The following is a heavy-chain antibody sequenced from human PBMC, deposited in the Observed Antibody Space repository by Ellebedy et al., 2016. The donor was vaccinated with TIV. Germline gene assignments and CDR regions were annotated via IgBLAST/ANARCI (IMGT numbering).Heavy chain of an antibody. J-gene: IGHJ6*02. CDR1: GGSITTDY. CDR2: FHNSGTS. CDR3: GRDTGTWIRMDF. V-gene: IGHV4-59*01. Sequence: MPSETLSLTCTVFGGSITTDYWSWIRQPPGKGLEWIGYFHNSGTSNYNPSLKSRVTISADTTKNQFSLRLSSVTAADSAVYYCGRDTGTWIRMDFWGRGTTVTVSS. D-gene: IGHD1-1*01.